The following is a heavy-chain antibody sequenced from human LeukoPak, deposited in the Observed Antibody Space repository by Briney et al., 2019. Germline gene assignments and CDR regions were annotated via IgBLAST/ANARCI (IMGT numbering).Heavy chain of an antibody. CDR1: GGSISSGSYY. J-gene: IGHJ3*02. Sequence: KHSETLSLTCTVSGGSISSGSYYWSWIRQPAGKGLEWIGNIYYSGTSNYNPSLRSRVTISEDTSKNQFSLELNSVTVADTAVYYCARHDQVSTSSPKFNDAFDIWGQGTMVTVSS. CDR2: IYYSGTS. V-gene: IGHV4-61*10. D-gene: IGHD2-2*01. CDR3: ARHDQVSTSSPKFNDAFDI.